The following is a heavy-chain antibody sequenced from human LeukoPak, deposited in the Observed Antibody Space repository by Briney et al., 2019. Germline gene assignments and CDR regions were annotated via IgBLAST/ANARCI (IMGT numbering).Heavy chain of an antibody. J-gene: IGHJ4*02. Sequence: GGSLRLSCAASGFTFSSYAMHWVCQAPGKGLEWVAVISYDGSNKYYADSVKGRFTISRDNSKNTLYLQMNSLRAEDTAVYYCAKYDSSGYYSYYFDYWGQGTLVTVSS. CDR1: GFTFSSYA. V-gene: IGHV3-30*04. D-gene: IGHD3-22*01. CDR2: ISYDGSNK. CDR3: AKYDSSGYYSYYFDY.